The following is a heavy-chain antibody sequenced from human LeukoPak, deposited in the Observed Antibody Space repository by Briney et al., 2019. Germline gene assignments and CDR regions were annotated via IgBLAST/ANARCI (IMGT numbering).Heavy chain of an antibody. V-gene: IGHV3-23*01. CDR3: AKDAPGIAVAGTGWFDP. J-gene: IGHJ5*02. Sequence: PGGSLRLSCAASGFTFSSYAMSRVRQAPGKGLEWVSAISGSGGSTYYADSVKGRFTISRDNSKNTLYLQMNSLRAEDTAVYYCAKDAPGIAVAGTGWFDPWGQGTLVTVSS. CDR2: ISGSGGST. CDR1: GFTFSSYA. D-gene: IGHD6-19*01.